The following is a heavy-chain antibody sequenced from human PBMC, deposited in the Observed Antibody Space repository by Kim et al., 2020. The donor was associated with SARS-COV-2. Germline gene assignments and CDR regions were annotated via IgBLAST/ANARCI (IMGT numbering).Heavy chain of an antibody. V-gene: IGHV4-59*01. CDR3: ARRYGGNAPLDY. Sequence: SETLSLTCTVSGGSISSYYWSWIRQPPGKGLEWIGYIYYSGSTNYNPSLKSRVTISVDTSKNQFSLKLSSVTAADTAVYYCARRYGGNAPLDYWGQGTLVTVSS. D-gene: IGHD2-15*01. CDR1: GGSISSYY. CDR2: IYYSGST. J-gene: IGHJ4*02.